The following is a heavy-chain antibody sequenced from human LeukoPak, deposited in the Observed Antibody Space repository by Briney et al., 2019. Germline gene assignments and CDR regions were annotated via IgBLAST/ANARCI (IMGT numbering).Heavy chain of an antibody. CDR3: ARGGYYDFWSGPDPGGFITGYYGMDV. CDR1: GYPFTSYG. CDR2: ISAYNGNT. D-gene: IGHD3-3*01. Sequence: ASVKASCKASGYPFTSYGISWVRQAPGQGLEWMGWISAYNGNTNYAQKLQGRVTMTTDTSTSTAYMELRSLRSDDTAVYYCARGGYYDFWSGPDPGGFITGYYGMDVWGQGTTVTVSS. J-gene: IGHJ6*02. V-gene: IGHV1-18*01.